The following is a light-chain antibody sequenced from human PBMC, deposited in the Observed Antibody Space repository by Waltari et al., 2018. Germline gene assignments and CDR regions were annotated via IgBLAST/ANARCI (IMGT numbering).Light chain of an antibody. V-gene: IGLV3-25*03. CDR2: KDN. Sequence: SNELTQPPSVSVFPGQTARITCSAHALADEYAYWYQQKPGQAPVMIIYKDNERPSGIPDRFSGSSSWTTVTLTISAVQAEDEADYFCQSVDSTDSYPVFGGGTKLTVL. CDR1: ALADEY. CDR3: QSVDSTDSYPV. J-gene: IGLJ2*01.